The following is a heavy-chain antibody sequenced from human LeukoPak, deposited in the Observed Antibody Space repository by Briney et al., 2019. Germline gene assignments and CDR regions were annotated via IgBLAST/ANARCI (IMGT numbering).Heavy chain of an antibody. D-gene: IGHD3-9*01. Sequence: PGGSLRLSCAASGFTFSSYAMSWVRQAPGKGLEWVSAISGSGGSTYYADSVKGRFTISRDNSKNTLYLQMNSLRAEDTAVYYCAKGQAYYDILTGYYSDYWGQGTLVTVSS. V-gene: IGHV3-23*01. CDR3: AKGQAYYDILTGYYSDY. CDR1: GFTFSSYA. CDR2: ISGSGGST. J-gene: IGHJ4*02.